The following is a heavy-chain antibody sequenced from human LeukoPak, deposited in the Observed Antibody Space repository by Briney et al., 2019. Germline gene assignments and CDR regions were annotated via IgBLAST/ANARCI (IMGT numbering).Heavy chain of an antibody. J-gene: IGHJ6*02. V-gene: IGHV3-23*01. CDR2: ISGSGGST. Sequence: GGSLRLSCAASGFTFSSYAMSWVRQAPGKGLEWVSAISGSGGSTYYADSVKGRFTISRDNSKDTLYLQMNSLRAEDTAVYYCARGGGFYYYYGMDVWGQGTTVTVSS. D-gene: IGHD4-23*01. CDR3: ARGGGFYYYYGMDV. CDR1: GFTFSSYA.